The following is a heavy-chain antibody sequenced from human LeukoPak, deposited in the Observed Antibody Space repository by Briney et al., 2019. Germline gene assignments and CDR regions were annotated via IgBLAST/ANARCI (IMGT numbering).Heavy chain of an antibody. CDR2: ISTSSSTI. J-gene: IGHJ4*02. D-gene: IGHD4-17*01. Sequence: GGSLRLSCAASGFTFSSYSMTWVRQAPGKGLEWVSYISTSSSTIYYADAVHGRFTVSRDNAKYSLYPQMNSLRAEDTAVYYCVRGSYGAYDYWGQGSLVTVSS. CDR1: GFTFSSYS. CDR3: VRGSYGAYDY. V-gene: IGHV3-48*04.